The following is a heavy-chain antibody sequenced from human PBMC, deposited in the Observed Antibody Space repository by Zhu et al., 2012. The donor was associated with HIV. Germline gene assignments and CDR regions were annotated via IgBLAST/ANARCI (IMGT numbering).Heavy chain of an antibody. Sequence: QVQLQESGPGLVKPSQTLSLTCTVSGGSISSGDYYWSWIRQPPGKGLEWIGYIYYSGSTYYNPSLKSRVTISVDTSKNQFSLKLSSVTAADTAVYYCARAIPGYSSGWALKGWFDPWGQGTLVTVSS. CDR2: IYYSGST. V-gene: IGHV4-30-4*08. D-gene: IGHD6-19*01. J-gene: IGHJ5*02. CDR3: ARAIPGYSSGWALKGWFDP. CDR1: GGSISSGDYY.